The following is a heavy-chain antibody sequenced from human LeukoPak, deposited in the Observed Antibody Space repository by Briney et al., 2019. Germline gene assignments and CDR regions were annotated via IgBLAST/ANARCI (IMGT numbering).Heavy chain of an antibody. CDR2: ISGSGSST. D-gene: IGHD3-10*01. CDR3: ATYSSAMVHY. J-gene: IGHJ4*02. CDR1: GFTFSSYA. V-gene: IGHV3-23*01. Sequence: GGSLRLSCAASGFTFSSYAMSWVRQAPGKGLEWVSAISGSGSSTYYADSVKGRFTISRDNSKNTLYLRMNSLRAEDTAVYYCATYSSAMVHYWGQGTLVTVSS.